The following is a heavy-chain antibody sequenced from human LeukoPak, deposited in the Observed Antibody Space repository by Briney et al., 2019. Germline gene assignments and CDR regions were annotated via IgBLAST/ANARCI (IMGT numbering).Heavy chain of an antibody. V-gene: IGHV3-30*18. J-gene: IGHJ4*02. CDR1: GFTFSSYG. Sequence: GGSPRLSCAASGFTFSSYGMHWVRQAPGKGLEWVAVISYDGSNKYYADSVKGRFTISRDNSKNTLYLQMNSLRAEGTAVYYCAKPDDILTGYYNGFDYWGQGTLVTVSS. D-gene: IGHD3-9*01. CDR2: ISYDGSNK. CDR3: AKPDDILTGYYNGFDY.